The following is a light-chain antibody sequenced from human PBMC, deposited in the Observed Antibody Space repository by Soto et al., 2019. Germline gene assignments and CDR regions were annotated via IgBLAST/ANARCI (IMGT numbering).Light chain of an antibody. J-gene: IGKJ2*01. Sequence: EIVMKQSPATLSVSPGERANLSCRASQSVSSNLAWYQQKPGQAPRLLIYGASTRATGIPARFSGSGSGTEFTLTISSLQSEDFALYYCQQYNNWPPYTFGQGTKLEIK. CDR2: GAS. V-gene: IGKV3-15*01. CDR3: QQYNNWPPYT. CDR1: QSVSSN.